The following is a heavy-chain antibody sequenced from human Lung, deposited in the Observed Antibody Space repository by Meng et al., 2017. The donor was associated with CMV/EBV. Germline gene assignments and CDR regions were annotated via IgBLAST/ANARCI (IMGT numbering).Heavy chain of an antibody. J-gene: IGHJ4*02. CDR3: ARGSSKWLRFFCDY. V-gene: IGHV4-34*01. CDR1: GGSFSGYY. D-gene: IGHD5-12*01. CDR2: INHSGST. Sequence: SQTLSLTCAVYGGSFSGYYWSWIRQPPGKGLEWIGEINHSGSTNCNPSLKSRVTISVDTSKNQFSLKLSSVTAADTAVYYCARGSSKWLRFFCDYWGQGTVVTVSS.